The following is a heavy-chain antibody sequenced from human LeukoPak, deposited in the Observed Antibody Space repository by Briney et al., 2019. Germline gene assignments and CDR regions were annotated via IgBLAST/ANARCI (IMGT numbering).Heavy chain of an antibody. J-gene: IGHJ4*02. CDR1: GFTFSSYE. D-gene: IGHD3-10*01. V-gene: IGHV3-48*03. Sequence: GGSLRLSCAASGFTFSSYEMNWVRQAPGKGLEWVSYISSSGSTIYYADSVKGRFTISRDNAKNSLYLQMNSLRAEDTAVYYCARDDTMVRGVSDYWGQGTLVTVSS. CDR3: ARDDTMVRGVSDY. CDR2: ISSSGSTI.